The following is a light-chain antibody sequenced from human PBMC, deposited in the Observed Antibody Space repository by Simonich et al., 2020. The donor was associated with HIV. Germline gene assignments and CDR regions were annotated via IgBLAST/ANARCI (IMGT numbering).Light chain of an antibody. CDR2: TAS. CDR1: QSIISY. Sequence: DIQMTQSPSSLSASVGDRVTITCRASQSIISYLNWYQQKPGKAPELLIYTASNLQSGVPSRFSGSGSGTDFTLTISSLQPGDFATDYCQQSYSTPTFGGGTKVEIK. CDR3: QQSYSTPT. J-gene: IGKJ4*01. V-gene: IGKV1-39*01.